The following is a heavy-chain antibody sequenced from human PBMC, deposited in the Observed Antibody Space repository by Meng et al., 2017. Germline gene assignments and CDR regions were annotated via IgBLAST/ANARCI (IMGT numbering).Heavy chain of an antibody. CDR2: ISNDGSNK. V-gene: IGHV3-30*01. D-gene: IGHD6-19*01. Sequence: QVQMVESGGGGVQPARSLRLSCAASGFTFSTSAMNWVRQAQAKELECLPVISNDGSNKYYADFVKGRFTISRDNSMNSLYLQMNSLRAEDTAVYYCASGSQWLFPYWGQGTLVTV. CDR3: ASGSQWLFPY. CDR1: GFTFSTSA. J-gene: IGHJ4*02.